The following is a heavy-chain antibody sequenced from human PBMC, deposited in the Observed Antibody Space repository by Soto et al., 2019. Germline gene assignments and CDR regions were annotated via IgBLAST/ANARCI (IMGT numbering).Heavy chain of an antibody. D-gene: IGHD2-2*01. J-gene: IGHJ5*02. CDR3: VKGRCRTTTCYTVFLDL. Sequence: GGSLRLSCAASGFTFSSYAMSWVRQAPGKGLEWVSAISSNGDTTYYADSVKDRITISRDNSNNAVYLQLSSLTTADTAVYHCVKGRCRTTTCYTVFLDLWGRGTLVTVSS. V-gene: IGHV3-23*01. CDR2: ISSNGDTT. CDR1: GFTFSSYA.